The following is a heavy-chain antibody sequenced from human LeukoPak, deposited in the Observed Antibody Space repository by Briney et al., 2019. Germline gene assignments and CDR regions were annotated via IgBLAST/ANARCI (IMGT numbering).Heavy chain of an antibody. CDR2: ISPSGSST. CDR3: ARAADSSVYSVTEVYFDY. V-gene: IGHV1-46*01. J-gene: IGHJ4*02. D-gene: IGHD3-22*01. Sequence: GASVKVSCKTSAYTFTRYYTHWVRQAPGHGLEWMGVISPSGSSTTYAQKFQGRVTMTRDTSTTTVYMELSSLRSEDTAVYYCARAADSSVYSVTEVYFDYWGQGTLVTVSS. CDR1: AYTFTRYY.